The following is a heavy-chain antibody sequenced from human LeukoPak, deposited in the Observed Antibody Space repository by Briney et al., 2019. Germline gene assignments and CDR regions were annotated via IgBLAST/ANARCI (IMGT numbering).Heavy chain of an antibody. D-gene: IGHD6-13*01. CDR3: ARDRGSSRIYSGY. CDR1: GFPFTTYN. CDR2: IDSSSSTI. Sequence: PGGSLRLSCAVSGFPFTTYNMNWVRQAPGKGLEWVSYIDSSSSTICYADSVKGRFTVSRDNAKNSLYLQMNSLRAEDTAVYYCARDRGSSRIYSGYWGQGTLVTVSS. J-gene: IGHJ4*02. V-gene: IGHV3-48*01.